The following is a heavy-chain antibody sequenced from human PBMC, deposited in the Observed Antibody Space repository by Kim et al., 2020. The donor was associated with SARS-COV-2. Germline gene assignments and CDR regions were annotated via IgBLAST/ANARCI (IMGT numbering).Heavy chain of an antibody. CDR2: IYYSGST. CDR1: GGSISTSSYY. D-gene: IGHD5-12*01. V-gene: IGHV4-39*01. J-gene: IGHJ4*02. Sequence: SETLSLTCTVSGGSISTSSYYWGWIRQPPGKGLEWIGSIYYSGSTYYNPSLKSRVTISVDTSKNQFSLKLSSVTAADTAVYYCARHEGAVMVATLYYFDYWGQGTLVTVSS. CDR3: ARHEGAVMVATLYYFDY.